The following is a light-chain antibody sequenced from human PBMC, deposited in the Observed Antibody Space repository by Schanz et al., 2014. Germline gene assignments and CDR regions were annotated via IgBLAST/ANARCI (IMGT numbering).Light chain of an antibody. CDR1: QSVNGRF. CDR2: GAS. CDR3: QQYNEWPRT. J-gene: IGKJ1*01. Sequence: EIVLTQSPGTLSLSPGERATLSCRASQSVNGRFLAWYQQKPGQAPRLLIYGASTRATGIPARFSGSGSGTEFTLTISSLQSEDFAMYYCQQYNEWPRTFGQGTRVEIK. V-gene: IGKV3-15*01.